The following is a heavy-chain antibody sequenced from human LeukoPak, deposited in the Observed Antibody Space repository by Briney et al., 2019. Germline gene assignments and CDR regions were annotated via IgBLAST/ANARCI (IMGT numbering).Heavy chain of an antibody. Sequence: GGSLRLSSAASGFTFSSYSMNWVRQAPGKGLEWVSSISSSSSYIYYADSVKGRFTISRDKAKNSPYLQVNSLRAEDTAVYYCARDLPANRGSGSDYWGQGTLVTVSS. D-gene: IGHD3-10*01. CDR2: ISSSSSYI. CDR3: ARDLPANRGSGSDY. V-gene: IGHV3-21*01. J-gene: IGHJ4*02. CDR1: GFTFSSYS.